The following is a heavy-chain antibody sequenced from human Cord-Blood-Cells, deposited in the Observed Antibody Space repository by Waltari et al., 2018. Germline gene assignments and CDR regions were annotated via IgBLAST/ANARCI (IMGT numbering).Heavy chain of an antibody. Sequence: QVQLVQSGAEVKKPGASVKVSCKASGYSFTGYYMPWVRQAPGQGLEWMGWINPNSGGTNYAQEFQGRVTMTRDTSISTAYMELSRLRSDDTAVYYCASGSYLYYYYGMDVWGQGTTVTVSS. J-gene: IGHJ6*02. D-gene: IGHD1-26*01. V-gene: IGHV1-2*02. CDR3: ASGSYLYYYYGMDV. CDR1: GYSFTGYY. CDR2: INPNSGGT.